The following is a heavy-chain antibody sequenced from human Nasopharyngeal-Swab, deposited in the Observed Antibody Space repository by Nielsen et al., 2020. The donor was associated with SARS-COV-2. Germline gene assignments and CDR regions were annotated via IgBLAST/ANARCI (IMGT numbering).Heavy chain of an antibody. D-gene: IGHD3-10*01. V-gene: IGHV3-23*01. J-gene: IGHJ6*03. CDR3: AKRVAGKYYYMDV. CDR1: GFTFSSYA. Sequence: GESLNISCAASGFTFSSYAMTWVRQAPGKGLEWVSSISVNGASTYYAGSVKGRFTISRDNSRNTLYLQLNSLRAEDTAIYYCAKRVAGKYYYMDVWGKGTTVTVSS. CDR2: ISVNGAST.